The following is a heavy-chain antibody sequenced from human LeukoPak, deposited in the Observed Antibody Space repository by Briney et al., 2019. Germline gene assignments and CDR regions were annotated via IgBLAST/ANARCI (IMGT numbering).Heavy chain of an antibody. CDR3: ARDDYSNGDY. J-gene: IGHJ4*02. CDR1: GGTFSSYA. CDR2: MIPIFGTA. V-gene: IGHV1-69*05. D-gene: IGHD4-11*01. Sequence: GASVKVSCKASGGTFSSYAISWVRQAPGQGLEWMGGMIPIFGTANYAQKFQGRVTITTDESTSTAYMELSSLRSEDTAVYYCARDDYSNGDYWGQGTLVTVSS.